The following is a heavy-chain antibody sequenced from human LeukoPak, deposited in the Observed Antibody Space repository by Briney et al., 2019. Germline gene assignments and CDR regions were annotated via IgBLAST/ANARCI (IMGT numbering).Heavy chain of an antibody. CDR3: AREHPEYGSGSPSFDP. Sequence: GGSLRLSCAASGFTFSSYSMNWVRQAPGKGLEWVSYISSSSSTIYYADSVKGRYTISRDNAKNSLYLQMNSLRAEDTAVYYCAREHPEYGSGSPSFDPWGQGTLVTVSS. J-gene: IGHJ5*02. V-gene: IGHV3-48*04. CDR1: GFTFSSYS. CDR2: ISSSSSTI. D-gene: IGHD3-10*01.